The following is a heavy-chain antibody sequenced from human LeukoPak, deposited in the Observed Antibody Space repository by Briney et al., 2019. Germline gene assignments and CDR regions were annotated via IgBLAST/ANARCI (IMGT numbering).Heavy chain of an antibody. CDR3: AREELYYDSSGYPDW. V-gene: IGHV3-21*01. CDR1: GFTFSSYS. CDR2: ISTHSNYI. D-gene: IGHD3-22*01. J-gene: IGHJ4*02. Sequence: GGSLRLSCAASGFTFSSYSMNWVRQAPGKGLEWVSSISTHSNYIYYADSVKGRFTISRDNAKNSLYLQMNSLRAEDTAVYYCAREELYYDSSGYPDWWGQGTLVTVSS.